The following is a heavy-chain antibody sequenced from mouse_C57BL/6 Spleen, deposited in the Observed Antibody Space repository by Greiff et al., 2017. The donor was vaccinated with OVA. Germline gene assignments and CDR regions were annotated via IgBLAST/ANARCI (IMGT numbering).Heavy chain of an antibody. D-gene: IGHD2-1*01. CDR3: TRRLIYYGNFSFDY. Sequence: VQLKESGAELVRPGASVTLSCKASGYTFTDYEMHWVKQTPVHGLEWIGAIDPETGGTAYNQKFKGKAILTADKSSSTAYMELRSLTSEDSAVYYCTRRLIYYGNFSFDYWGQGTTLTVSS. J-gene: IGHJ2*01. V-gene: IGHV1-15*01. CDR1: GYTFTDYE. CDR2: IDPETGGT.